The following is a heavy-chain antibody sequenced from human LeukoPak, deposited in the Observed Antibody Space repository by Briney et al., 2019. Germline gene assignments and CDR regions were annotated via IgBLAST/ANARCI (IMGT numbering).Heavy chain of an antibody. D-gene: IGHD5-24*01. Sequence: GGSLRLSCAASGFTFSSFSISWVRQAPGKGLERVSYISSNSNYIYYADSVKGRFTISRDNVKNSLYLQMNSLRAEDTGVYYCARDKEMATSQFEYWGQGTLVTVSS. CDR2: ISSNSNYI. V-gene: IGHV3-21*01. CDR3: ARDKEMATSQFEY. J-gene: IGHJ4*02. CDR1: GFTFSSFS.